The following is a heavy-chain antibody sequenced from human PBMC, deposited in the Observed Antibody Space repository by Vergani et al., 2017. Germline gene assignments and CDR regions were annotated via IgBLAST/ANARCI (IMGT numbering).Heavy chain of an antibody. D-gene: IGHD2/OR15-2a*01. Sequence: QVQLVQSGAEVKKPGSSVKVSCKASGGTFSSYTISWVRQAPGQGLEWMGIINPSGGSTSYAQKFQGRVTMTRDTSTSTVYMELSSLRSEDTAVYYCARGINYYYYMDVWGKGTTVTVSS. V-gene: IGHV1-46*01. CDR3: ARGINYYYYMDV. J-gene: IGHJ6*03. CDR1: GGTFSSYT. CDR2: INPSGGST.